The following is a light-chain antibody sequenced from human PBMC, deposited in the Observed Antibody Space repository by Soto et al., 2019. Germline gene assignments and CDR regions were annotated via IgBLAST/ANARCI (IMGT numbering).Light chain of an antibody. CDR1: QGIRNF. V-gene: IGKV1-27*01. CDR3: QKYSSVTV. Sequence: DIQMTQSPTSLSASVGDRVTITCRASQGIRNFVAWYQQKPGKAPKLLIYAASTLQSGVPSRFSGSGSGTDFTLTITSLQPEDVATYSCQKYSSVTVLGPVNKVEIK. J-gene: IGKJ3*01. CDR2: AAS.